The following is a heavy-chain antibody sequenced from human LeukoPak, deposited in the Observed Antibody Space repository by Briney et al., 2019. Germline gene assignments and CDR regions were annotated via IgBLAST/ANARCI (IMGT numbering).Heavy chain of an antibody. CDR1: GYTFTSYY. CDR2: INPSGGST. V-gene: IGHV1-46*01. D-gene: IGHD3-10*01. Sequence: ASVKVSCKASGYTFTSYYMHWVRQAPGQGLEWMGIINPSGGSTSYAQEFQGRVTMTRDMSTSTVYMELSNLRSEDTAVYYCARDRYLRITMVRGVIDLENWFDPWGQGTLVTVSS. J-gene: IGHJ5*02. CDR3: ARDRYLRITMVRGVIDLENWFDP.